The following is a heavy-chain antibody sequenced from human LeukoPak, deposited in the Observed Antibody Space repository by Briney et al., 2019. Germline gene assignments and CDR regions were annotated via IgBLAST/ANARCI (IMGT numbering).Heavy chain of an antibody. D-gene: IGHD6-13*01. CDR2: INPNSGGT. V-gene: IGHV1-2*02. CDR3: ARVSIAAAGGPAYYYYYMDV. J-gene: IGHJ6*03. CDR1: GYTFTGYY. Sequence: ASVKVSCKASGYTFTGYYMHWVRQAPGQGLEWMGWINPNSGGTNYAQKFQGRVTMTRDTSISTAYMELSRLRSDDTAVYYCARVSIAAAGGPAYYYYYMDVWGKGTTVTVSS.